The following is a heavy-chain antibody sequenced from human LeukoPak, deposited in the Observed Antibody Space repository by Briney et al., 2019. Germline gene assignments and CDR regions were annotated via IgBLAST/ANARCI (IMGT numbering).Heavy chain of an antibody. J-gene: IGHJ4*02. D-gene: IGHD5-18*01. CDR1: VFTFSSYW. Sequence: GGSLRLSCAASVFTFSSYWMSWVRQAPGKGLEWVANIKQDGREKYYVDSVKGRFTISRDNAKNSLYLQMNSLRDEDTDVYYCARDGGYTYGSLTRDYWGQGTLVTVSS. CDR3: ARDGGYTYGSLTRDY. V-gene: IGHV3-7*01. CDR2: IKQDGREK.